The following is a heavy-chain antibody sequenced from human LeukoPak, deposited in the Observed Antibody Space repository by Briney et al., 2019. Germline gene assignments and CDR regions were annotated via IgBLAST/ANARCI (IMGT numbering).Heavy chain of an antibody. D-gene: IGHD6-25*01. CDR2: ISWNSGII. Sequence: PGGSLRLSCAASGFNFEDFAMHWVRQVPGKGLEWVSGISWNSGIIGSADSVQGRFIISRDNAKNSLYLQMNSLRAEDTAVYYCARVDSSGYVYYYYGMDVWGQGTTVTVSS. V-gene: IGHV3-9*01. CDR3: ARVDSSGYVYYYYGMDV. CDR1: GFNFEDFA. J-gene: IGHJ6*02.